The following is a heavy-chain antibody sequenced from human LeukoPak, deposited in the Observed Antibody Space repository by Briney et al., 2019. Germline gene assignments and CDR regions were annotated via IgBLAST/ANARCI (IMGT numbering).Heavy chain of an antibody. CDR2: IIPIFGTA. CDR3: ARASGYTVWSGYLHYFDY. CDR1: GGTFSSYA. J-gene: IGHJ4*02. Sequence: SVKVSCKASGGTFSSYAISWVRQAPGQGLEWMGGIIPIFGTANYAQKFQGRVTITADESTSTAYMELSWLRSEDTAVYYCARASGYTVWSGYLHYFDYWGQGTLVTVSS. D-gene: IGHD3-3*01. V-gene: IGHV1-69*13.